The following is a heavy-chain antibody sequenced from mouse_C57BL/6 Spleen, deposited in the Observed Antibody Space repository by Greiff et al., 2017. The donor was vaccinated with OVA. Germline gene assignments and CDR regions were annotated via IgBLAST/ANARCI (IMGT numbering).Heavy chain of an antibody. CDR2: IYPGSGST. CDR3: ARGGYYEEAMDY. CDR1: GYTFTSYW. Sequence: QVQLQQPGAELVKPGASVKMSCKASGYTFTSYWITWVKQRPGQGLEWIGDIYPGSGSTNYNEKFKSKATLTVDTSSSTAYMQLSSLTSEDSAVYYCARGGYYEEAMDYWGQGTSVTVSS. J-gene: IGHJ4*01. V-gene: IGHV1-55*01. D-gene: IGHD2-3*01.